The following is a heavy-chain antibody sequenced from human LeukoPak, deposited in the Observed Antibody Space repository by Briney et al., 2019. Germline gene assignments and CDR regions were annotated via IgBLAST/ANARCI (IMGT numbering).Heavy chain of an antibody. J-gene: IGHJ6*02. CDR1: GGSISSYY. V-gene: IGHV4-59*08. CDR2: IYYSGST. Sequence: PSETLSLTCTVSGGSISSYYWSWIRQPPXXXLEWIGYIYYSGSTNYNPSLKSRVTISVDTSKNQFSLKLSSVTAADTAVYYCAASYYYDSSGYYPLHYYYYGMDVWGQGTTVTVSS. CDR3: AASYYYDSSGYYPLHYYYYGMDV. D-gene: IGHD3-22*01.